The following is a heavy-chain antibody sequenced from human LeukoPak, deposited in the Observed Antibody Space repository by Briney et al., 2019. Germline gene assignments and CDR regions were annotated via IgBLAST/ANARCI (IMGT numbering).Heavy chain of an antibody. CDR2: IIPIFGTA. CDR3: AGGRWETAYYYYGMDV. CDR1: GGTFSSYA. D-gene: IGHD1-26*01. Sequence: ASVNVSCKASGGTFSSYAISWVRQAPGQGLEWMGGIIPIFGTANYAQKFQGRVTITADESTSTAYMELSSLRSEDTAVYYCAGGRWETAYYYYGMDVWGQGTTVTVSS. J-gene: IGHJ6*02. V-gene: IGHV1-69*01.